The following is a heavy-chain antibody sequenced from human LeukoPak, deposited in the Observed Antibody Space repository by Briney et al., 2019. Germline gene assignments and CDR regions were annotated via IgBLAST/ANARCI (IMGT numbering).Heavy chain of an antibody. V-gene: IGHV4-34*01. Sequence: SETLSLTCAVYGGSFSGYYWSWIRQPPGKGLEWIGEINHSGSTNYNPSLKSRVTISVGTSKNQFSLKLSSVTAADTAVYYCARGGHYSDAFDIWGQGTMVTVSS. CDR3: ARGGHYSDAFDI. D-gene: IGHD3-10*01. CDR1: GGSFSGYY. CDR2: INHSGST. J-gene: IGHJ3*02.